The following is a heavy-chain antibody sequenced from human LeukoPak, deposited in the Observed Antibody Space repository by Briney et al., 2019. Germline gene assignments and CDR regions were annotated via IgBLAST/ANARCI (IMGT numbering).Heavy chain of an antibody. CDR2: IYHSGNT. CDR1: GDSISSYY. CDR3: ARHVGSSSWCDY. J-gene: IGHJ4*02. V-gene: IGHV4-59*08. Sequence: SETLSLTCTVSGDSISSYYWSWIRQPPGKGLEWIGYIYHSGNTNSNPSLKSRVTISVDTSKNQFSLKLSSVTAADTAVYYCARHVGSSSWCDYWGQGTLVTVSS. D-gene: IGHD6-13*01.